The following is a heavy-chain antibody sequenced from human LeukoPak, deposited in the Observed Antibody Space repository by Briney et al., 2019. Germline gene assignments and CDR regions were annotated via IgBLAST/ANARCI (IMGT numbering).Heavy chain of an antibody. CDR2: INPNSGGT. J-gene: IGHJ4*02. CDR1: GYTFTGYY. CDR3: ARDHPTAMTGNVYDS. D-gene: IGHD3-9*01. Sequence: ASVKVSCKASGYTFTGYYMHWVRQAPGQGLEWMGWINPNSGGTNYAQKFQGRVTMTRDTSISTAYMELSRLRSDDTAVYYCARDHPTAMTGNVYDSWGQGTLVTVSA. V-gene: IGHV1-2*02.